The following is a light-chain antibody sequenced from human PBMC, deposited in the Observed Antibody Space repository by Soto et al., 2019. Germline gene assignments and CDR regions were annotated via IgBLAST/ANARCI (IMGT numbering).Light chain of an antibody. CDR1: QSIRKF. J-gene: IGKJ1*01. CDR3: QQYDSYWT. CDR2: DAS. V-gene: IGKV1-5*01. Sequence: DIQMTQSPSTLAASVGDRVTITCRASQSIRKFLAWYQQKQGKAPNVVIFDASSLESGVPSRFSGSGSGTEFTLTISSLQPDDFATYYCQQYDSYWTFGPGTKVDIK.